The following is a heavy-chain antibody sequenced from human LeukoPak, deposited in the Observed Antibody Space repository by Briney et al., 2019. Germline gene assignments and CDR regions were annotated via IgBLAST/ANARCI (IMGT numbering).Heavy chain of an antibody. Sequence: PGGSLRLSCAASGFTFSSYSMNWVRQAPGKGLEWVSYISSSSSTIYYADSVKGRFTISRDNAKNSLYLQMNSLRAEDTAVYYCARDYDSRDYWGQGTLVTVSS. CDR2: ISSSSSTI. J-gene: IGHJ4*02. V-gene: IGHV3-48*04. CDR1: GFTFSSYS. CDR3: ARDYDSRDY. D-gene: IGHD3-22*01.